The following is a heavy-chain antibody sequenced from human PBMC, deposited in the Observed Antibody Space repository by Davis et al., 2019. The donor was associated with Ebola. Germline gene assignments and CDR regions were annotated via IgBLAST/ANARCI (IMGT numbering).Heavy chain of an antibody. D-gene: IGHD6-6*01. CDR3: ARGGTAARREVGY. Sequence: GESLKISCAASGFTFSSYSMNWVRQAPGKGLEWVSSISSSSSYIYYADSVKGRFTISRDNAKNSLYLQMNSLRAEDTAVYYCARGGTAARREVGYWGQGTLVTVSS. V-gene: IGHV3-21*01. CDR1: GFTFSSYS. J-gene: IGHJ4*02. CDR2: ISSSSSYI.